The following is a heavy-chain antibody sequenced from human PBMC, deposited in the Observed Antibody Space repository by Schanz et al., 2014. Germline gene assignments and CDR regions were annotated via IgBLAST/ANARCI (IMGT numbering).Heavy chain of an antibody. Sequence: EARLVDSGGGLVQSGRSLRLSCAASGFTFDDFAMHWVRQGPGKGLEWVSGISGNSGNIGYADSVKGRFTISRDNAKNFLYLQMNSQRPEDTAFYYCAKGQITGTTGYFDGWGQGTLVTVSS. CDR2: ISGNSGNI. CDR3: AKGQITGTTGYFDG. CDR1: GFTFDDFA. D-gene: IGHD1-20*01. J-gene: IGHJ4*02. V-gene: IGHV3-9*01.